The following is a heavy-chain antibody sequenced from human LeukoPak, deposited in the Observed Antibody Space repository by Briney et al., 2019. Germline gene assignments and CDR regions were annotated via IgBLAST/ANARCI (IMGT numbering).Heavy chain of an antibody. CDR2: ISSSSSYI. CDR3: ARIRGSGSYADY. Sequence: GGSLRLSCAASGFTFSSYSMNWVRQAPGKGLEWVSSISSSSSYICYADSVKGRFTISRDNAKNSLYLQMNSLRAEDTAVYYCARIRGSGSYADYWGQGTLVTVSS. J-gene: IGHJ4*02. D-gene: IGHD3-10*01. V-gene: IGHV3-21*01. CDR1: GFTFSSYS.